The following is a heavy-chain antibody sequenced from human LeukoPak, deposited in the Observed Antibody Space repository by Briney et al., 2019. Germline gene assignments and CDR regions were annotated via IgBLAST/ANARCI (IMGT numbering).Heavy chain of an antibody. D-gene: IGHD3-22*01. V-gene: IGHV1-8*01. Sequence: ASVKVSCKASGYTFTSYDINWVRQATGQGLEWMGWMNPNSGNTGYAQKFQGRVTMTTDTSTSTAYMELRSLRSDDTAVYYCARDATMIVAYYFDYWGQGTLVTVSS. J-gene: IGHJ4*02. CDR2: MNPNSGNT. CDR3: ARDATMIVAYYFDY. CDR1: GYTFTSYD.